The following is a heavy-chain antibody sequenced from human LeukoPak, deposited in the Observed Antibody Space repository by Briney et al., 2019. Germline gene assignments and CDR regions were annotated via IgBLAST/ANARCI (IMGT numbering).Heavy chain of an antibody. D-gene: IGHD4-23*01. J-gene: IGHJ3*02. Sequence: SETLSLTCTVSGASIDSYYWSWIRQPPGKGLEWIGYIYYTGATNYNPSLKSRVTISLDMSKNHFSLRLSSVTAVDTAIYYCASLTTMVTPETFDIWGKGTMVTVSS. CDR3: ASLTTMVTPETFDI. V-gene: IGHV4-59*01. CDR2: IYYTGAT. CDR1: GASIDSYY.